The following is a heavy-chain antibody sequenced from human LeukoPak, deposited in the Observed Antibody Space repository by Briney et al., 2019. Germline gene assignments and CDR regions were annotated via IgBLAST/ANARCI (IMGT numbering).Heavy chain of an antibody. CDR2: INHSGST. CDR3: ARLYSTGPFDY. J-gene: IGHJ4*02. D-gene: IGHD6-25*01. CDR1: GFTVSNNY. V-gene: IGHV4-34*01. Sequence: PGGSLRLSCAASGFTVSNNYMSWVRQPPGKGLEWIGEINHSGSTNYNPSLKSRVTISVDTSKNQFSLKLSSVTAADTAVYYCARLYSTGPFDYWGQGTLVTVSS.